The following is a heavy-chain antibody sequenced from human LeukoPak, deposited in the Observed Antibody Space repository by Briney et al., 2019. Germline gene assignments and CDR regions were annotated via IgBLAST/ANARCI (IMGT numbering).Heavy chain of an antibody. Sequence: GGSLRLSCAASGFTFSTYAVNWVRQAPGKGLEWVGRIKSKTDGGTTDYAAPVKGRFTISRDDSKNTLYLQMNSLKTEDTAVYYCTTGYRVYRYFDLWGRGTLVTVSS. CDR2: IKSKTDGGTT. CDR1: GFTFSTYA. D-gene: IGHD2-8*01. J-gene: IGHJ2*01. CDR3: TTGYRVYRYFDL. V-gene: IGHV3-15*01.